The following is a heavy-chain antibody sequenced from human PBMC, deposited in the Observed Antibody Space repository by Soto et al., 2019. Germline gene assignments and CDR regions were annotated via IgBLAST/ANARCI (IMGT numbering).Heavy chain of an antibody. V-gene: IGHV3-48*01. CDR1: GFTFSSYS. CDR3: ASESYTRTRLGYCSSTSCYMGGGAFDI. D-gene: IGHD2-2*02. CDR2: ISSSSSTI. Sequence: PGGSLRLSCAASGFTFSSYSMNWVRQAPGKGLEWVSYISSSSSTIYYADSVKGRFTISRDNAKNSLYLQMNSLRAEDTAVYYCASESYTRTRLGYCSSTSCYMGGGAFDIWGQGTMVTVSS. J-gene: IGHJ3*02.